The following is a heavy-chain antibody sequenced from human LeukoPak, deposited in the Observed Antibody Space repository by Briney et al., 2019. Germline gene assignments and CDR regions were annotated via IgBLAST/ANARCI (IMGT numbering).Heavy chain of an antibody. CDR3: ARVAAAGTYWFDP. V-gene: IGHV5-51*01. CDR2: INPGDSDT. CDR1: GYSFSSYW. J-gene: IGHJ5*02. Sequence: TGESLKISCKGSGYSFSSYWIAWVRQMPGKGLEWMGIINPGDSDTTYSPSFQGQVTISADKSITAAYLQWSSLRASDTAMYYCARVAAAGTYWFDPWGQGTLVTVSS. D-gene: IGHD6-13*01.